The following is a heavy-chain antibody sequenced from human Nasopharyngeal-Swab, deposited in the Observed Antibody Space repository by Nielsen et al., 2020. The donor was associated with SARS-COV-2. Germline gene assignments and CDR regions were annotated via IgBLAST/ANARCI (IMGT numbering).Heavy chain of an antibody. V-gene: IGHV3-23*01. CDR2: INGGGGDR. D-gene: IGHD5-12*01. Sequence: GGSLRLSCVASGFTFSTYAMSWVRQAPGKGLDWVSAINGGGGDRYYADSVKGRFTVSRDNSKNTLYLQMSNLRADDTAVYYCAKDNRGSVATSEFDYWGQGTLVTVSS. CDR3: AKDNRGSVATSEFDY. J-gene: IGHJ4*02. CDR1: GFTFSTYA.